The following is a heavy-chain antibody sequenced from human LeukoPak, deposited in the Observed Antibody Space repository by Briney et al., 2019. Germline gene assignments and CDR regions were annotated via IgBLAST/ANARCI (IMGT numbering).Heavy chain of an antibody. J-gene: IGHJ3*02. CDR3: ARGLGAFDI. V-gene: IGHV4-38-2*02. CDR1: GYSISSGYY. Sequence: SETLSLTCTVSGYSISSGYYWGWIRQSPGKGLEWIGNIYRRGSTHYNPSLKSRVTISMDTSKNQFSLKLSSVTAADTAVYYCARGLGAFDIWGQGTMVTVSS. CDR2: IYRRGST. D-gene: IGHD6-6*01.